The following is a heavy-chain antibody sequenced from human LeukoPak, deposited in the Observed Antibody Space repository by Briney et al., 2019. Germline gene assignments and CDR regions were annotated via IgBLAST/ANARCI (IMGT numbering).Heavy chain of an antibody. CDR1: GFPFSRYW. Sequence: GGSLRLSCVASGFPFSRYWMTWVRQAPGKGLEWVANIKQDGSKKSYVDSVKGRFTISRDNAKNSLYLQMNSLRAEDTAIYYCTRVGYIDEGIDYWGQGTLVTVSS. CDR2: IKQDGSKK. J-gene: IGHJ4*02. CDR3: TRVGYIDEGIDY. V-gene: IGHV3-7*04. D-gene: IGHD5-24*01.